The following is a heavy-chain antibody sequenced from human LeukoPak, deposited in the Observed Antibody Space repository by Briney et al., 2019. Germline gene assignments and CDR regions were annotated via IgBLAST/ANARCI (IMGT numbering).Heavy chain of an antibody. CDR3: AKDRAADYYFDS. Sequence: GGSLRLSCAASGFTFSSYAMHWVRQAPGKGLEWVAVISYDGSNKYYAASVKGRFTISRDTSENTLYLQMNSLRAEDTAVYNCAKDRAADYYFDSWGQGTLVTVSS. CDR1: GFTFSSYA. V-gene: IGHV3-30-3*01. CDR2: ISYDGSNK. J-gene: IGHJ4*02. D-gene: IGHD6-13*01.